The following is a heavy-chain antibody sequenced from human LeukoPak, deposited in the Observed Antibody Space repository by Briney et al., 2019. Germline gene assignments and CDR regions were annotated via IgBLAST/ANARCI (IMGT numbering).Heavy chain of an antibody. Sequence: GGSLRLSCAASGFTFSRSWMTWVRQAPGKGLEWVANIKQDGSEKYYVDSVKGRFTISRDNAKNSLYLQMNSLSAEDTAVYYCARDLRYDAFDIWGQGTMVTVSS. CDR3: ARDLRYDAFDI. CDR1: GFTFSRSW. J-gene: IGHJ3*02. CDR2: IKQDGSEK. D-gene: IGHD3-9*01. V-gene: IGHV3-7*01.